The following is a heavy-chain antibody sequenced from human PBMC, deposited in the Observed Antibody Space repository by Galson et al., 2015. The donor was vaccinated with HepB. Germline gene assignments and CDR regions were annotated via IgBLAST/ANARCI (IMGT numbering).Heavy chain of an antibody. D-gene: IGHD2-21*02. J-gene: IGHJ5*02. CDR3: ARGGDDSGDLHLDP. V-gene: IGHV7-4-1*02. Sequence: SVKVSCKASGYTFTKYAVNWVRQAPGQGLEWMGWINTNTGNPTYAQGFTGRFVFSLDTSVSTAYLQISSLKAEDTAVYYCARGGDDSGDLHLDPWGQGTLVTVSS. CDR1: GYTFTKYA. CDR2: INTNTGNP.